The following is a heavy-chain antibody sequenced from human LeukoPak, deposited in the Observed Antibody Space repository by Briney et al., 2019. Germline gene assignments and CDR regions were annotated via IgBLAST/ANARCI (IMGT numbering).Heavy chain of an antibody. D-gene: IGHD6-13*01. J-gene: IGHJ4*02. V-gene: IGHV4-30-4*01. Sequence: PSETLSLTCTVSGGSISSSTYFWSWIRQPPGKGLEWIGNIYYIGSTHYNPSLKSRVTISLDTSKNQFSLKLSSVTAADTAVYHCARDPSTAGTLTHPFDYWGQGTPVTVSS. CDR1: GGSISSSTYF. CDR3: ARDPSTAGTLTHPFDY. CDR2: IYYIGST.